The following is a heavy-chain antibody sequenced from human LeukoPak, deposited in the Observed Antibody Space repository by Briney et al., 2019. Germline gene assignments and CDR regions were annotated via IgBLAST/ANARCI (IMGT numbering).Heavy chain of an antibody. CDR1: GYIFTGYY. Sequence: ASVKVSCKASGYIFTGYYMHWMRQAPGQGLEWMGWINPDSGATDYAQNFQGRVTMTRDTSISTAYMELSRLRSDDTAVYYCARPVGSGSLSAFDIWGQGTMVTVSS. D-gene: IGHD3-10*01. J-gene: IGHJ3*02. CDR3: ARPVGSGSLSAFDI. V-gene: IGHV1-2*02. CDR2: INPDSGAT.